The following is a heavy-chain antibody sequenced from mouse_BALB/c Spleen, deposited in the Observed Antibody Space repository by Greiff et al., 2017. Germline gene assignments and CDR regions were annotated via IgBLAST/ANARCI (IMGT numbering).Heavy chain of an antibody. CDR2: IDPANGNT. CDR1: GFNIKDTY. J-gene: IGHJ3*01. V-gene: IGHV14-3*02. D-gene: IGHD1-1*01. Sequence: EVKVVESGAELVKPGASVKLSCTASGFNIKDTYMHWVKQRPEQGLEWIGRIDPANGNTKYDPKFQGKATITADTSSNTAYLQLSSLTSEDTAVYYCAREAYYGSSFAYWGQGTLVTVSA. CDR3: AREAYYGSSFAY.